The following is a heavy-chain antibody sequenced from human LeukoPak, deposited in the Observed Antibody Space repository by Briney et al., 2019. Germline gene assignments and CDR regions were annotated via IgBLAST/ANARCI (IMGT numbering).Heavy chain of an antibody. D-gene: IGHD2-2*01. J-gene: IGHJ4*02. Sequence: GGSLRLSCAASGFTFSSYAMSWVRQAPGKGLEWVSAISGSGGSTYYADSVKGRFTISRDNSKNTLYLQMNSLRAEDTAVYYCAKDFAVGLVVPAATDYWGQGTLVTVSS. CDR2: ISGSGGST. CDR1: GFTFSSYA. V-gene: IGHV3-23*01. CDR3: AKDFAVGLVVPAATDY.